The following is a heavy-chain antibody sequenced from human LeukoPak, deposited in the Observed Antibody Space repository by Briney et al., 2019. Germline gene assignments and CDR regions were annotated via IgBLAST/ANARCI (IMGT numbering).Heavy chain of an antibody. CDR2: ITTSDGNT. CDR1: GFTFSSYA. J-gene: IGHJ4*02. Sequence: GGSLRLSCAASGFTFSSYAMAWVRQAPGKGLEWVSTITTSDGNTYYADSVKGRFTVSRDNSKNTLFLQMNSLRAEDTAVYYCAKDGGLWVSAHWGDSWGRGTLVTVSS. V-gene: IGHV3-23*01. D-gene: IGHD7-27*01. CDR3: AKDGGLWVSAHWGDS.